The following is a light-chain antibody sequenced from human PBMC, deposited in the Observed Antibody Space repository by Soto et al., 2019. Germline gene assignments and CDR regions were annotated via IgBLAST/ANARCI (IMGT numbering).Light chain of an antibody. CDR2: GVS. Sequence: DIVLTQSPGTLSLSPGEAAIVSCRASQSVSTYLNWYQQRPGQAPRLLIYGVSTRASGVPDRFSGSGSGTDFTLTINRLEPEDFALYYCQHHGGSPLFAFGPGTRVDFK. CDR3: QHHGGSPLFA. V-gene: IGKV3-20*01. J-gene: IGKJ3*01. CDR1: QSVSTY.